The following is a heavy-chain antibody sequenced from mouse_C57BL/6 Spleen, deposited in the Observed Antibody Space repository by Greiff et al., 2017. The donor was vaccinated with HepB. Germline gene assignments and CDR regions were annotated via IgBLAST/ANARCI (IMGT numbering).Heavy chain of an antibody. J-gene: IGHJ2*01. CDR2: IDPSDSYT. CDR3: ARKEDSSGDYFDY. D-gene: IGHD3-2*02. V-gene: IGHV1-59*01. CDR1: GYTFTSYW. Sequence: QVQLKQPGAELVRPGTSVKLSCKASGYTFTSYWMHWVKQRPGQGLEWIGVIDPSDSYTNYNQKFKGKATLTVDTSSSTAYMQLSSLTSEDSAVYYCARKEDSSGDYFDYWGQGTTLTVSS.